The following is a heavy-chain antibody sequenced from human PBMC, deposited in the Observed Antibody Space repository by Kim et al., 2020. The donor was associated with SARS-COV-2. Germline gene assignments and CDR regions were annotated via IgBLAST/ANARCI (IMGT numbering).Heavy chain of an antibody. J-gene: IGHJ4*02. V-gene: IGHV4-39*01. CDR3: ARHATHLRTFAH. D-gene: IGHD2-21*01. CDR2: IYYNGNT. Sequence: SETLSLTCSVSGDSISGSNFFWGWVRQAPGRGLEWIASIYYNGNTFFNPSLKSRVSISVDVSANQISLGLYSVTAADTAVYFCARHATHLRTFAHWGQGT. CDR1: GDSISGSNFF.